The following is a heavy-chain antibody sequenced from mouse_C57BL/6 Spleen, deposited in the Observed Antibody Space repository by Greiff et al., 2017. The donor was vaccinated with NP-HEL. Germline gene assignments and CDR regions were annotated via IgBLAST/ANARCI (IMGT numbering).Heavy chain of an antibody. Sequence: VQLQQSGPGLVQPSQSLSITCTVSGFSLTSYGVHWVRQSPGQGLEWLGVIWRGGSTDYNAALISRLSISKDKSKSQVFFKMNSLQADDTARYYCAREDYYAQDYWGQGTSVTVSS. J-gene: IGHJ4*01. CDR1: GFSLTSYG. V-gene: IGHV2-2*01. CDR2: IWRGGST. CDR3: AREDYYAQDY.